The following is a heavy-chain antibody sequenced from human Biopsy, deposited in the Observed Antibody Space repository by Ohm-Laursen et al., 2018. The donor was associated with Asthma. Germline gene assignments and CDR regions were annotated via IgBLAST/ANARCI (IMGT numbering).Heavy chain of an antibody. CDR3: ARHSENYYAQLNY. CDR2: ISYTGST. CDR1: ADSISSNNFY. J-gene: IGHJ4*02. V-gene: IGHV4-39*01. Sequence: SDTLSLTCTVSADSISSNNFYWGWIRQPPGKGLEWIATISYTGSTYYNPSLKSRVTISVDTSKNQFSLKLSSVTAADTAVYYCARHSENYYAQLNYWGQGTLVTVSS. D-gene: IGHD1-26*01.